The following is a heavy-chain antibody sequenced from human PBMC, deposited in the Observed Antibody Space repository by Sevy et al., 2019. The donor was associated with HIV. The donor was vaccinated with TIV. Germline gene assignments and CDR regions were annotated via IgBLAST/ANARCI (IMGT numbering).Heavy chain of an antibody. V-gene: IGHV3-30-3*01. D-gene: IGHD7-27*01. CDR3: ASDQLGSLDY. CDR2: VSSDGSKI. J-gene: IGHJ4*02. CDR1: GFAFSTYA. Sequence: GGSLRLSCAVSGFAFSTYAMHWVRQAPGKGLECVAVVSSDGSKINYADSVKGRFTISRDNSMNTLYLQMNSLRTEDTDLYYCASDQLGSLDYWGQGTLVTVSS.